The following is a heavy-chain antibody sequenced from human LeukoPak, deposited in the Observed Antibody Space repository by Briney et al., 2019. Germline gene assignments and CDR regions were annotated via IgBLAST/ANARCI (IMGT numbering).Heavy chain of an antibody. CDR3: ARGPNSNWSGLDF. CDR1: EFDFSSHA. J-gene: IGHJ4*02. V-gene: IGHV3-23*01. Sequence: PGGSLRLSCAASEFDFSSHAMTWVRQAPGKGLEWVSAISISGSKTYYADSVKGRFTISRDNSKNTLYLQTNSLRAEDTAVYYCARGPNSNWSGLDFWGQGTLLTVSS. CDR2: ISISGSKT. D-gene: IGHD6-6*01.